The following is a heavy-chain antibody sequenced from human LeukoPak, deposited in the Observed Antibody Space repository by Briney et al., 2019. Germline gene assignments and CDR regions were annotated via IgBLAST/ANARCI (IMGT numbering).Heavy chain of an antibody. Sequence: SESLSLTCTVSGGSISSSSYYWGWIRPPPGKGLEWIGTIYYSGSTYSHPSLKSRATISVDTSKNQFSRKRRSVTAADTAVYYCATGYTSNCPYNWGQGTLVTVSS. V-gene: IGHV4-39*01. CDR1: GGSISSSSYY. J-gene: IGHJ4*02. CDR2: IYYSGST. CDR3: ATGYTSNCPYN. D-gene: IGHD6-13*01.